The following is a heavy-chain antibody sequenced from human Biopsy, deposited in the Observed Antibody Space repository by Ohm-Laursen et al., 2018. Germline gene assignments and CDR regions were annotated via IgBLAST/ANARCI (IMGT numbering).Heavy chain of an antibody. Sequence: SDTLSLTCTVSGDSISSYYWSWIRQPPGKGLQWIGYVYYTGSTDYNPSLQSRVTISVDTSKNHFSLRLRSVTPADTAIYYCARDRGYYSDRTVPEYSDLWGRGTLVTVSS. D-gene: IGHD3-22*01. V-gene: IGHV4-59*01. CDR1: GDSISSYY. J-gene: IGHJ2*01. CDR2: VYYTGST. CDR3: ARDRGYYSDRTVPEYSDL.